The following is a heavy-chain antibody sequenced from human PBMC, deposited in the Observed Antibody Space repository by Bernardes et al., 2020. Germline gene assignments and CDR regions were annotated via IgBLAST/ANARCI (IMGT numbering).Heavy chain of an antibody. J-gene: IGHJ4*02. Sequence: SETLSLTCAVSGGSISSSNWWSWVRQPPGKGLEWIGEIYHSGSTNYNPSLKSRVTISVDKSKNQFSLKLSSVTAADTAVYYCARVSMTTVTTGYYFDYWGQGTLVTVSS. CDR3: ARVSMTTVTTGYYFDY. CDR2: IYHSGST. V-gene: IGHV4-4*02. CDR1: GGSISSSNW. D-gene: IGHD4-17*01.